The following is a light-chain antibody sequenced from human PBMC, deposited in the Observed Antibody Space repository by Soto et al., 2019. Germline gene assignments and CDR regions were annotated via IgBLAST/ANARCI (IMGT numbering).Light chain of an antibody. CDR1: QSVSSNY. Sequence: EIVLTQSPGSLSLSPGERGTLSWRASQSVSSNYSAWYQQKPGQAPRLLIYDASSRATGIPDRFSGSGSGTDFTLTISRLEPEDFAVYYCQQYGSSPWTFGQGTKVEIK. CDR3: QQYGSSPWT. J-gene: IGKJ1*01. CDR2: DAS. V-gene: IGKV3-20*01.